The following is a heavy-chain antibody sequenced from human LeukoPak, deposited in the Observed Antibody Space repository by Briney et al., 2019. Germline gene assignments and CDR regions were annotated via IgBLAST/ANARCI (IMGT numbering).Heavy chain of an antibody. CDR2: INWNGGST. V-gene: IGHV3-20*04. CDR1: GFTFYDYG. CDR3: AREGLGQWELSH. J-gene: IGHJ4*02. D-gene: IGHD1-26*01. Sequence: RSGGSLRLSCAASGFTFYDYGMSWVRQAPGKGLEWVSGINWNGGSTGYADSVKGRFTISRDNAKNSLYLQMNSLRAEDTALYYCAREGLGQWELSHWGQGTLVTVSS.